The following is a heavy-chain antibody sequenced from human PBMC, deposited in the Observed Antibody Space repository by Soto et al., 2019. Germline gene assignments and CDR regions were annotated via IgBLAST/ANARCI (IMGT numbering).Heavy chain of an antibody. Sequence: SETLSLTCTVSGGSISSSSFYWGWIRQPPGKGLEWIGSIYYSGNTYYNPSLKSRVTISVDTSKNQFSLNLRFVTAADTAVYFCARHFGDGCNRRFDYWGQGTLVTVSS. CDR3: ARHFGDGCNRRFDY. J-gene: IGHJ4*02. CDR1: GGSISSSSFY. D-gene: IGHD3-3*01. CDR2: IYYSGNT. V-gene: IGHV4-39*01.